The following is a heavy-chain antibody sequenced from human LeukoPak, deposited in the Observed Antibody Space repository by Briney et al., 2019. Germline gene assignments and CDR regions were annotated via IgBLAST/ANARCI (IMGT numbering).Heavy chain of an antibody. Sequence: VESLRISCKGSGYSFTTYWISWVRQMPGKGLEWMGRIDPGDSYTNYSPSFEGHVTISADTSISTAYLQWSSLKASDTAMYYCAKWGAGGDFDIWGQGTMVTVSS. V-gene: IGHV5-10-1*01. J-gene: IGHJ3*02. D-gene: IGHD3-16*01. CDR1: GYSFTTYW. CDR3: AKWGAGGDFDI. CDR2: IDPGDSYT.